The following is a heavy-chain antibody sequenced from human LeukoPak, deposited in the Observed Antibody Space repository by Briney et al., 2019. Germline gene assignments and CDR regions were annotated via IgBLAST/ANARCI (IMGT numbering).Heavy chain of an antibody. D-gene: IGHD1-26*01. CDR2: IYAGSP. V-gene: IGHV3-53*01. CDR1: GFTVSSNS. CDR3: ARGFDGNFDY. Sequence: GGSLRLSCAASGFTVSSNSMSWVRQAPGKGLEWVSIIYAGSPYYADAVKGRFTISRDNAKNSLYLQMNSLRAEDTAVYYCARGFDGNFDYWGQGTLVTVSS. J-gene: IGHJ4*02.